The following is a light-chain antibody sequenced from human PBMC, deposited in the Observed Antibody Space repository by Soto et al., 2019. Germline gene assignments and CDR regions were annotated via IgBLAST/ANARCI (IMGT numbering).Light chain of an antibody. J-gene: IGKJ1*01. CDR1: QGIRND. CDR2: AAS. Sequence: AIQMTQSPSSLSASVGDRVTITCRTSQGIRNDLGWYQQKPAKAPKLLIYAASSLQSGVPSRFSGSGSGTDFTLTISSLQPEDFATYYCLQDYNYPPTFGQGTKVEIK. CDR3: LQDYNYPPT. V-gene: IGKV1-6*01.